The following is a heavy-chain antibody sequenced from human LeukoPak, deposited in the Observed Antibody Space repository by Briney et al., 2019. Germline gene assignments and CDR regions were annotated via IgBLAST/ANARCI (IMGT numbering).Heavy chain of an antibody. D-gene: IGHD4-11*01. V-gene: IGHV3-23*01. Sequence: PGGSLRLSCAASGLTFADYTMHWVRQAPGKGLEWVSGLSASGGLTYYSDSVKGRFTISRDNSKNTLYLQMNSLRADDTAVYYCAKGGSSYSEMDYWGQGTLVTVSS. CDR1: GLTFADYT. CDR3: AKGGSSYSEMDY. CDR2: LSASGGLT. J-gene: IGHJ4*02.